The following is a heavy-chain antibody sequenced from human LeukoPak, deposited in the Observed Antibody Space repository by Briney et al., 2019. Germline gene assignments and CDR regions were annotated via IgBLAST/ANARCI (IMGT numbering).Heavy chain of an antibody. CDR2: IYYSGST. Sequence: SETLSLTCTVSGGSISSSSYYWGWMRQPPGKGVEWMGSIYYSGSTYYNPSLKSRVTICVDTSKNQFSLKLSSVTAGDTAVLHCAIHIRGWYLFDFWGQGTLVTVSS. V-gene: IGHV4-39*01. D-gene: IGHD6-19*01. J-gene: IGHJ4*02. CDR3: AIHIRGWYLFDF. CDR1: GGSISSSSYY.